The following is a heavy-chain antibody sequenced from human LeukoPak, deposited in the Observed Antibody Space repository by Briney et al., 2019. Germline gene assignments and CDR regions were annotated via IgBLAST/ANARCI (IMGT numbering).Heavy chain of an antibody. CDR3: ARTYGDYVYILGY. CDR2: IYSGGST. J-gene: IGHJ4*02. D-gene: IGHD4-17*01. Sequence: GGSLRLSCAVSGFTVRTYWMNWVRQAPGKGLEWVSVIYSGGSTYYADSVRGRFTISRDNSKNTLYLQMNSLRAEDTAVYYCARTYGDYVYILGYWGQGTLVTVSS. V-gene: IGHV3-53*01. CDR1: GFTVRTYW.